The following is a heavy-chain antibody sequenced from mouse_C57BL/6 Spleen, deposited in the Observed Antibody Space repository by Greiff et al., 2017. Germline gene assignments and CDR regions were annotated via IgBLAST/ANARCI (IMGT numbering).Heavy chain of an antibody. CDR1: GYAFSSYW. V-gene: IGHV1-80*01. CDR3: ARHYYYYSNCDY. CDR2: IYPGDGDT. D-gene: IGHD2-5*01. J-gene: IGHJ2*01. Sequence: QVQLQQSGAELVKPGASVKISCKASGYAFSSYWMNWVKQRPGKGLEWIGQIYPGDGDTNYNGKFKGKATLTADKSSSTAYMQLSSLTSEDSAVYFCARHYYYYSNCDYWGQGTTLTVSS.